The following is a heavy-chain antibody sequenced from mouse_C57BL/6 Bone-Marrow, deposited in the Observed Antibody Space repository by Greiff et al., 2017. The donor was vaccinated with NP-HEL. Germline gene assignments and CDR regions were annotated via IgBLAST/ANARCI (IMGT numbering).Heavy chain of an antibody. CDR2: INPSNGGT. J-gene: IGHJ3*01. D-gene: IGHD3-2*02. Sequence: QVQLQQPGTELVKPGASVKLSCKASGYTFTSYWMHWVKPRPGQGLEWIGNINPSNGGTNYNEKFKSKATLTVDKSSSTAYMQLSSLTSEDSAVYYCARKGAQATAWFAYWGQGTLVTVSA. CDR1: GYTFTSYW. CDR3: ARKGAQATAWFAY. V-gene: IGHV1-53*01.